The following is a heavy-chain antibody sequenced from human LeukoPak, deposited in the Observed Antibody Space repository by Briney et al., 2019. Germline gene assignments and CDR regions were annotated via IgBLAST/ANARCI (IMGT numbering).Heavy chain of an antibody. CDR1: GDSISGYY. CDR2: IYTSGST. D-gene: IGHD2-15*01. CDR3: ARTSPRRGGFDI. J-gene: IGHJ3*02. V-gene: IGHV4-4*07. Sequence: SETLSLTCTAAGDSISGYYWSWVRQPAGKGLEWIGRIYTSGSTNYNPSLKSRVTMSVDTSKNQFSLQLSSVTAADTAVYYCARTSPRRGGFDIWGQGTMVSVSS.